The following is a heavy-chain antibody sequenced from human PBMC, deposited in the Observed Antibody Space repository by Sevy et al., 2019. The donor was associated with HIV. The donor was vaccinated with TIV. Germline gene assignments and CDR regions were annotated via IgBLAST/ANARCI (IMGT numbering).Heavy chain of an antibody. CDR3: ARPSYGSGRGYQNYFYYYGMDD. V-gene: IGHV1-69*13. Sequence: ASVKVSCKASGGTFSSFALSWVRQAPGQGLEWMGGIIPIFGTTKYAQKFLGRVTIIADESTSTAYMELSSLGSEDTAVYYCARPSYGSGRGYQNYFYYYGMDDWGPGTTVTVSS. D-gene: IGHD3-10*01. CDR1: GGTFSSFA. CDR2: IIPIFGTT. J-gene: IGHJ6*02.